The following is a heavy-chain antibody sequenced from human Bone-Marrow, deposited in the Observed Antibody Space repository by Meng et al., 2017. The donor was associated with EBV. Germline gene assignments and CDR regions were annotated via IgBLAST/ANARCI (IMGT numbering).Heavy chain of an antibody. Sequence: QIQLGQSGGEVQKPGASVRVSCKTSGYTFSSFTLNWVRQVPGQGFEWVGWIHGYSANTHYAQKFHGRVNMSTDTSTDTSYMELKNLRPDDTAIYYCVRFSNYVLDHWGQGTLVTVSS. D-gene: IGHD3-10*01. CDR2: IHGYSANT. CDR1: GYTFSSFT. V-gene: IGHV1-18*01. J-gene: IGHJ4*02. CDR3: VRFSNYVLDH.